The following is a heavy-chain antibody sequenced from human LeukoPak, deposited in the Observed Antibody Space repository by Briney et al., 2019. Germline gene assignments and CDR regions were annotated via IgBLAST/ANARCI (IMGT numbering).Heavy chain of an antibody. J-gene: IGHJ4*02. V-gene: IGHV3-23*01. CDR3: AKDEDGDYYDSSGYIDY. Sequence: GGSLRLSCAASGFTFSSYAMSWVHQAPGKGLGWVSAISGSGGSTYYADSVKGRFTISRDNSKNTLYLQMNSLRAEDTAVYYCAKDEDGDYYDSSGYIDYWGQGTLVTVSS. D-gene: IGHD3-22*01. CDR1: GFTFSSYA. CDR2: ISGSGGST.